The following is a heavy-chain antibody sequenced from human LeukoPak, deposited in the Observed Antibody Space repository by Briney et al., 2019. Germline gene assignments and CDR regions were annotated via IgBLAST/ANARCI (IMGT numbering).Heavy chain of an antibody. D-gene: IGHD5-24*01. CDR3: ARIGGYNAFDY. J-gene: IGHJ4*02. Sequence: PSETLSLTCAVSGGSISSYYWSWIRQPPGKGLEWIGYIYYSGSTNYNPSLKSRVTISVDTSKNQFSLKLSSVTAADTAVYYCARIGGYNAFDYWGQGTLVTVSS. CDR1: GGSISSYY. V-gene: IGHV4-59*01. CDR2: IYYSGST.